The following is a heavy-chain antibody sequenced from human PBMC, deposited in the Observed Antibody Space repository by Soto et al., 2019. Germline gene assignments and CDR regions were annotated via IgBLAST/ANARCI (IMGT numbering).Heavy chain of an antibody. V-gene: IGHV3-23*01. D-gene: IGHD7-27*01. J-gene: IGHJ4*02. CDR2: ISGSGSSI. CDR3: AKAWGIDY. CDR1: GFTFSSYT. Sequence: PGGSLRLSCAASGFTFSSYTMSWVRQAPGKGLEWVSTISGSGSSIYSADSVKGRFTISRDNSKNTLYLQMNSLRVEDTAIYYCAKAWGIDYWGQGTLVTVSS.